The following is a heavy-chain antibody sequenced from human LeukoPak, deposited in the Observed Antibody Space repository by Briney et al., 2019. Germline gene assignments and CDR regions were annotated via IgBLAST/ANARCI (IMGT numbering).Heavy chain of an antibody. CDR3: ARYSSATVFDY. Sequence: SETLSLTCAVYGGSFSGYYWGWIRQPPGKGLEWIGTIYHSGNTYYNPSLKSRVTISVDTSKNQFSLKLSSVTAADTAVYYCARYSSATVFDYWGQGTLVTVSS. CDR2: IYHSGNT. CDR1: GGSFSGYY. D-gene: IGHD6-19*01. V-gene: IGHV4-38-2*01. J-gene: IGHJ4*02.